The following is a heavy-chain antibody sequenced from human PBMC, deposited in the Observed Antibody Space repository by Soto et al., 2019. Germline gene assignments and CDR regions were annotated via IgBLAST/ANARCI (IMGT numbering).Heavy chain of an antibody. CDR2: MYHSGST. J-gene: IGHJ4*02. D-gene: IGHD3-10*01. V-gene: IGHV4-4*02. Sequence: QVQLQESGPGLVKPSGTLSLTCAFSGGTISSDNWWTWVRQPPGKGLGWIGEMYHSGSTNYSPSLKSRVPISVDKSKNQFSLKLTSVTAADTALYYCARASAASMLRGAIINWGQGPLVTVSS. CDR1: GGTISSDNW. CDR3: ARASAASMLRGAIIN.